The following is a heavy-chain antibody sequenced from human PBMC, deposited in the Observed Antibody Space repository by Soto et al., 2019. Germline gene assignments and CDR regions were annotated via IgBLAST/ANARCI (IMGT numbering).Heavy chain of an antibody. CDR2: ISYDGSNK. J-gene: IGHJ6*04. Sequence: QVQLVESGGGVVQPGRSLRLSCAASGFTFSSYAMHWVRQAPGKGLEWVAVISYDGSNKYYADSVKGRFTISRDNSKNTRYLQMNSLRAEDTAVYYCARDPTAPSYSSSWYGMDVWGKGTTVTVSS. CDR1: GFTFSSYA. V-gene: IGHV3-30-3*01. CDR3: ARDPTAPSYSSSWYGMDV. D-gene: IGHD6-13*01.